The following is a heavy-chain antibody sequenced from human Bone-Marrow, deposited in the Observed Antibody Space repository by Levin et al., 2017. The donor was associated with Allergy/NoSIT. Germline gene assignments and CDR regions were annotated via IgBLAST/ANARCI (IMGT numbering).Heavy chain of an antibody. D-gene: IGHD2-21*02. CDR1: GYTFTGHH. CDR3: ARAVGMVTLDS. J-gene: IGHJ4*02. CDR2: IDPNTGGS. V-gene: IGHV1-2*02. Sequence: GGSLRLSCKASGYTFTGHHIHWIRQAPGQGLEWMGYIDPNTGGSNYAPKFRGRVTMAGDTSINTAYMELSSLRSDDTAVYFCARAVGMVTLDSWGQGTLATVSS.